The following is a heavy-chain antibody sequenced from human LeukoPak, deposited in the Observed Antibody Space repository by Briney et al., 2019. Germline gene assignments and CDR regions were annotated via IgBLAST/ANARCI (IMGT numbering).Heavy chain of an antibody. J-gene: IGHJ4*02. V-gene: IGHV3-21*01. CDR3: ARDWAYCSSASCYSDY. Sequence: GGSLRLSCAASGFTFSSYSMNWVRQAPGKGLEWVSSISSSSSYIYYADSVKGRFTISRDNAKNSLCLQMNSLRAEDTAVYYRARDWAYCSSASCYSDYWGQGTLVTVSS. CDR2: ISSSSSYI. CDR1: GFTFSSYS. D-gene: IGHD2-2*01.